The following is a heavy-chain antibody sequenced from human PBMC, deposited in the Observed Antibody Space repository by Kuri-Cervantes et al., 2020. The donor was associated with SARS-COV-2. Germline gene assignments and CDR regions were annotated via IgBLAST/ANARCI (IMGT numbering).Heavy chain of an antibody. CDR3: ARHSEYGDYVPPGGAFDI. J-gene: IGHJ3*02. CDR2: IYYSGST. Sequence: SETLSLTCTVSGGSISSHYWGWIRQPPGKGLEWIGSIYYSGSTYYNPSLKSRVTISVDTSKNQFSLKLSSVTAADTAVYYCARHSEYGDYVPPGGAFDIWGQGTMVTVSS. CDR1: GGSISSHY. D-gene: IGHD4-17*01. V-gene: IGHV4-39*01.